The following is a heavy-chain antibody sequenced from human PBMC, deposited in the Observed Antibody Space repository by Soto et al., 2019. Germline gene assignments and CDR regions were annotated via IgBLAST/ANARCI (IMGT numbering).Heavy chain of an antibody. D-gene: IGHD2-2*01. V-gene: IGHV3-64*01. J-gene: IGHJ6*02. CDR3: TTDGGCSSTSCYRVLVGHYYYYGMDV. CDR1: GFTFSSYA. Sequence: GGSLRLSCAASGFTFSSYAMHWVRQAPGKGQENVSAISSNGSSKYYANSVKGRITISRDNSKNTLYLQMNRLKTEDTAVYYCTTDGGCSSTSCYRVLVGHYYYYGMDVWGQGTTVTVSS. CDR2: ISSNGSSK.